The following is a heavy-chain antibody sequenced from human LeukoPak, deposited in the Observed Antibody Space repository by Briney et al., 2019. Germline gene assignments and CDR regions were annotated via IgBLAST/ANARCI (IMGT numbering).Heavy chain of an antibody. D-gene: IGHD2-2*01. Sequence: GGSLRLSCAASGFRFSDHYMSWIRQPPGKGLEWISYISTTGYTIYYADSVKGRFTISRDNAKNSLYLQMNSLRAEDTAVYYCARDPRTVVVPAAMNAYFDYWGQGTLVTVSS. CDR3: ARDPRTVVVPAAMNAYFDY. V-gene: IGHV3-11*04. J-gene: IGHJ4*02. CDR2: ISTTGYTI. CDR1: GFRFSDHY.